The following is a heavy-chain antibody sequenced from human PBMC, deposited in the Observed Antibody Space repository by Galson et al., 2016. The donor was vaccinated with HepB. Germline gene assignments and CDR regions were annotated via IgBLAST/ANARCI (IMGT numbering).Heavy chain of an antibody. Sequence: CKASGYSLSDYAMHWVRQAPGQRLEWMGWINVSNGYTKYSQKFQGRVTITRDTSANIAYMELSSLRSEDTAVYYRARDGRVGHRFSSAWLDPWGQGTLVTVSS. CDR1: GYSLSDYA. CDR3: ARDGRVGHRFSSAWLDP. D-gene: IGHD1-14*01. CDR2: INVSNGYT. J-gene: IGHJ5*02. V-gene: IGHV1-3*01.